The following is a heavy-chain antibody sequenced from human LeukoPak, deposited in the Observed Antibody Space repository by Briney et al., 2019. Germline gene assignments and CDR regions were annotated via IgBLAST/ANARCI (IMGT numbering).Heavy chain of an antibody. CDR1: GFTFSNYA. Sequence: GGSLRLSCAASGFTFSNYAMSWVRQTPGKGLEWVSAMSGSGASTYYADSVKGRFTISRDNSRDTLYLQMNSLGADDTAVYYCAKGNWRYFDYWGQGTLVTVSS. D-gene: IGHD1-1*01. CDR2: MSGSGAST. J-gene: IGHJ4*02. CDR3: AKGNWRYFDY. V-gene: IGHV3-23*01.